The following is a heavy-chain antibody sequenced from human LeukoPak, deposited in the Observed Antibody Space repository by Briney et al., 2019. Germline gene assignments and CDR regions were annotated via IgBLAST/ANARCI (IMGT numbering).Heavy chain of an antibody. D-gene: IGHD3-22*01. Sequence: ASVKVSCKASGYTFTSYYMHWVRQAPGQGLEWMGIINPSGGSTSYAQKFQGRVTMTRDTSTSTVYMELSSLRSEDTAVYYCARSVADYDSSGYYYSRFVPSTSGGMDVWGQGTTVTVSS. CDR1: GYTFTSYY. CDR3: ARSVADYDSSGYYYSRFVPSTSGGMDV. V-gene: IGHV1-46*01. CDR2: INPSGGST. J-gene: IGHJ6*02.